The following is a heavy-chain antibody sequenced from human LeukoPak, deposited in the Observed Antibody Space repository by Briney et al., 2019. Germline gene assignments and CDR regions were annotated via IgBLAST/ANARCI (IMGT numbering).Heavy chain of an antibody. J-gene: IGHJ4*02. D-gene: IGHD5-18*01. CDR3: ARDLVDTAMWEFDY. V-gene: IGHV1-2*02. CDR2: INPNSGDT. CDR1: GYTFTSYG. Sequence: ASVKVSCKASGYTFTSYGISWVRQAPGQGLEWMGWINPNSGDTKYTQKFQGRVTLTRDTPISTAYMELNRLRSDDTAVYYCARDLVDTAMWEFDYWGQGTLVTVSS.